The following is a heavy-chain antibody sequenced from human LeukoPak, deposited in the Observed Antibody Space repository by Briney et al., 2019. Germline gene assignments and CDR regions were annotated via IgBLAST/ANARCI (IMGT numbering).Heavy chain of an antibody. CDR3: VKDLRSLGNHDAFDF. J-gene: IGHJ3*01. Sequence: GGSLRLSCAASGFTFEDYAMHWVRQAPGKGLEWVSGISWNSGSIAYADSVKGRFTISRDNAENSLFLQMNSLGADDTALYYCVKDLRSLGNHDAFDFWGQGTVVTVSS. CDR2: ISWNSGSI. D-gene: IGHD1-26*01. V-gene: IGHV3-9*01. CDR1: GFTFEDYA.